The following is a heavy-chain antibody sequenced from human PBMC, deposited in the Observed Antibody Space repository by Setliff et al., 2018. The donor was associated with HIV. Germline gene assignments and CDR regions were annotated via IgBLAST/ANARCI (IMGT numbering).Heavy chain of an antibody. CDR3: ARQGLVLVPASIDWRLPPSPIDY. CDR2: IYNSGYS. CDR1: GASISSYY. V-gene: IGHV4-59*01. Sequence: PSETLSLTCKVSGASISSYYWSWVRQPPGKGLEWIGYIYNSGYSNSKPSLKIRATMSLDTSKNQFSLELTSVTAADTAVYYCARQGLVLVPASIDWRLPPSPIDYWGQGALVTVSS. J-gene: IGHJ4*02. D-gene: IGHD2-2*01.